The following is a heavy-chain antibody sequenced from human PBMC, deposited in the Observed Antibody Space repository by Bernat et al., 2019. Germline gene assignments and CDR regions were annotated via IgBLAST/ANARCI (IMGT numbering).Heavy chain of an antibody. CDR1: GYTFIDYY. CDR2: INPKNGDT. V-gene: IGHV1-2*02. J-gene: IGHJ4*02. D-gene: IGHD3-16*01. CDR3: GRVPPGGRSPVDF. Sequence: QVQLVQSGAEVKKPGASVKVSCKASGYTFIDYYVHWVRQAPGQGLEWMGWINPKNGDTKFAQKFQGRLTMTRDTSISSVYMELSSLTSDDTAIYYCGRVPPGGRSPVDFWGQGSLVSVSS.